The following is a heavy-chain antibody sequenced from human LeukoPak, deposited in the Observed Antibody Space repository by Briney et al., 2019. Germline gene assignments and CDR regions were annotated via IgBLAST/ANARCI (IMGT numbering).Heavy chain of an antibody. CDR3: ARDLYYGSGSYRWFDP. V-gene: IGHV4-59*01. D-gene: IGHD3-10*01. CDR2: IYYSGST. J-gene: IGHJ5*02. Sequence: SETLSLTCTVSGGSISSYYWSWIRQPPGKGLEWIGYIYYSGSTNYNPSLKSRVTISVDTSKNQFSLKLSSVTAADTAVYYCARDLYYGSGSYRWFDPWGQGTLVTVSS. CDR1: GGSISSYY.